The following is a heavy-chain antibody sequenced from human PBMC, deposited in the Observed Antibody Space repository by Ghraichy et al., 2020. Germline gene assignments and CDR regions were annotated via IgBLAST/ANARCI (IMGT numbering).Heavy chain of an antibody. CDR1: GGSLSGYY. CDR2: INHSGST. J-gene: IGHJ4*02. V-gene: IGHV4-34*01. Sequence: SETLSLTCAVYGGSLSGYYWSWVRQPPVKGMEWIGEINHSGSTNYNPSLKSRATLSVDTSKKQLSLKLYSVTASDTAVYYCARGRNYGSGSYRLPWGPVDSWGQGTLVTVPS. CDR3: ARGRNYGSGSYRLPWGPVDS. D-gene: IGHD3-10*01.